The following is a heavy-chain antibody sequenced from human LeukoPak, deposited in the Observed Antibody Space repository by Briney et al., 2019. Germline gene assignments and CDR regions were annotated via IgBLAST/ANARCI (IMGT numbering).Heavy chain of an antibody. CDR1: GFTFSSYA. CDR2: ISYDGSNK. Sequence: GGSLRLSCAASGFTFSSYAKHWVRQAPGKGLEWVAVISYDGSNKYYADSVKGRFTISRDNSKNTLYLQMNSLRAEDTAVYYCARDQYSGSYFDYWGQGTLVTVSS. D-gene: IGHD1-26*01. V-gene: IGHV3-30-3*01. J-gene: IGHJ4*02. CDR3: ARDQYSGSYFDY.